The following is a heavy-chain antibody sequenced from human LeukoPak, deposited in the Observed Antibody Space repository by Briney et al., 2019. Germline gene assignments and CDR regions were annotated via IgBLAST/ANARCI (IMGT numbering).Heavy chain of an antibody. V-gene: IGHV1-2*06. D-gene: IGHD6-13*01. CDR3: ARVKGYSSSWAFRY. Sequence: ASVKVFCKASGYTFTGYYMHWVRQAPGQGLEWMGRINPNSGGTNYAQKFQGRVTMTRDTSISTAYMELSRLRSDDTAVYYCARVKGYSSSWAFRYWGQGTLVTVSS. CDR1: GYTFTGYY. J-gene: IGHJ4*02. CDR2: INPNSGGT.